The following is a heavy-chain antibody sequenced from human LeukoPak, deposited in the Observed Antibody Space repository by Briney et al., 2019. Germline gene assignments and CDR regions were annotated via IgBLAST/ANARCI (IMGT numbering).Heavy chain of an antibody. J-gene: IGHJ4*02. CDR3: ALLGYSSSWNNF. D-gene: IGHD2-2*01. V-gene: IGHV4-59*11. CDR1: RGSINSHY. Sequence: PSETLSLTCTVSRGSINSHYWSWMRQPPGKGPEWIGYIYYSGTTSYNPSLKSRVTISADTSKNQFSLNLTSVITADTGVYYCALLGYSSSWNNFWRQGTLVTVSS. CDR2: IYYSGTT.